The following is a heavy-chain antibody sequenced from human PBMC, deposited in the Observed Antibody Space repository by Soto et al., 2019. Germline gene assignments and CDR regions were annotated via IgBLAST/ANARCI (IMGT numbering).Heavy chain of an antibody. V-gene: IGHV4-34*01. CDR3: ARGGAGRVAARPGPYYYYMDV. Sequence: QVQLQQWGAGLLKPSETLSLTCAVYGGSFSGYYWSWIRQPPGKGLEWIGEINHSGSTNYNPSLNSRVTISVDTSKNQFSLKLSSVTAADTAVYYCARGGAGRVAARPGPYYYYMDVWGKGTTVTVSS. CDR2: INHSGST. D-gene: IGHD6-6*01. J-gene: IGHJ6*03. CDR1: GGSFSGYY.